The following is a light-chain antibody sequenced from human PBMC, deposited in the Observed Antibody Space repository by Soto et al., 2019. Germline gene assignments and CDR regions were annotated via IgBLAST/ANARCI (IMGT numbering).Light chain of an antibody. CDR2: DAS. Sequence: EIVMTQSPATLSVSPGERATLSCRASQGVNTRLAWYQQKPGQAPRLVIYDASTMATGIPARFSGSGSGTEFTLTLSSLQSEDFAFSHCQQYNNWTPEYTFGQGTKLEIK. CDR1: QGVNTR. CDR3: QQYNNWTPEYT. J-gene: IGKJ2*01. V-gene: IGKV3-15*01.